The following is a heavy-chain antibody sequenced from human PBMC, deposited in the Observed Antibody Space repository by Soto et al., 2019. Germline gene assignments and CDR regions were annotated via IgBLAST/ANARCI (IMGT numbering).Heavy chain of an antibody. V-gene: IGHV4-59*08. CDR3: ARQAAAGGHYYYYMDV. D-gene: IGHD6-13*01. CDR2: IYYSGST. J-gene: IGHJ6*03. CDR1: GGSISSYY. Sequence: SETLSLTCTVSGGSISSYYWSWIRQPPGKGLEWIGYIYYSGSTNYNPSLKSRVTISVDTSKNQFSLKLSSVTAADTAVYYCARQAAAGGHYYYYMDVWGKGTTVTVSS.